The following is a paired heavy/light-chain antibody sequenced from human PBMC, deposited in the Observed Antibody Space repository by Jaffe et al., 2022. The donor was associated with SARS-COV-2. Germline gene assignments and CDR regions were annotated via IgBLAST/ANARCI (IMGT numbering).Heavy chain of an antibody. CDR3: ARCFYYDSSETSCYYFDV. J-gene: IGHJ2*01. D-gene: IGHD3-22*01. CDR2: ISPHKGNT. Sequence: QVQLVQSGAEVKMPGASAKVSCKASGYTFSSYGISWVRQAPGQGLEWMGWISPHKGNTKNSQHLQGRVTMTTDTPTTTAYMELRSLRSDDTAVYYCARCFYYDSSETSCYYFDVWGRGTLVTVSS. V-gene: IGHV1-18*01. CDR1: GYTFSSYG.
Light chain of an antibody. CDR3: QQSYSDPLT. CDR1: QSISSY. J-gene: IGKJ4*01. Sequence: DIQMTQSPSSLSASVGDRVTITCRASQSISSYLNWYQQKLGQAPKFLIFAASYLQSGVPSRFSGSGSGTDFTLTISGLQPEDFATYYCQQSYSDPLTFGGGTKVEI. V-gene: IGKV1-39*01. CDR2: AAS.